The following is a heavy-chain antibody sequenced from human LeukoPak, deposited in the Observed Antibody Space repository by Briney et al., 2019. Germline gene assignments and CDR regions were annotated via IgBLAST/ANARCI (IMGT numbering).Heavy chain of an antibody. Sequence: SETLSLTCTVSGGSISSSSYYWGWIRQPPGKGLEWIGSIYYSGSTNYNPSLKSRVTISVDTSKNQFSLKLSSVTAADTAVYYCARATWLPVGLYYYDSSGYYYYFDYWGQGTLVTVSS. J-gene: IGHJ4*02. CDR1: GGSISSSSYY. CDR2: IYYSGST. CDR3: ARATWLPVGLYYYDSSGYYYYFDY. V-gene: IGHV4-39*07. D-gene: IGHD3-22*01.